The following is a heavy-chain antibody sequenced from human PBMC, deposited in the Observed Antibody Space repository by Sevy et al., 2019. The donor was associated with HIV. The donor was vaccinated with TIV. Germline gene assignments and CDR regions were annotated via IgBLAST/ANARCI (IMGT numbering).Heavy chain of an antibody. Sequence: GGSLRLSCAASGFTIRTYSMNWVRQAPGKGLEWVSCISSSSTYIYYADSVKGRFTISRDNAKNSLYLQMSSLRAEDTAVYYCARDLVIPATTDYFYYGMDVWGQGTTVTVSS. J-gene: IGHJ6*02. V-gene: IGHV3-21*01. D-gene: IGHD2-15*01. CDR2: ISSSSTYI. CDR1: GFTIRTYS. CDR3: ARDLVIPATTDYFYYGMDV.